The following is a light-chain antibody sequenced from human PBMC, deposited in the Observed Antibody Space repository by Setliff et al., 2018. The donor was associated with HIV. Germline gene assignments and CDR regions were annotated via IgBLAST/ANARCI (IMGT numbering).Light chain of an antibody. Sequence: SALTQSPSASGSPGQSVTISCTGTSSDVGGYNYVSWHQQHPGKAPKVIIYEVSKRPSGVPDRFSGSKSGNTASLTVSGLQAEDEADYYCSSYAGSSYVFGSGTKV. J-gene: IGLJ1*01. CDR3: SSYAGSSYV. CDR1: SSDVGGYNY. CDR2: EVS. V-gene: IGLV2-8*01.